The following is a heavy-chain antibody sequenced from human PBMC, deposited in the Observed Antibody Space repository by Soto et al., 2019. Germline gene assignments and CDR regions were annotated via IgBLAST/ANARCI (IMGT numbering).Heavy chain of an antibody. J-gene: IGHJ6*02. V-gene: IGHV1-69*13. CDR1: GGTFSSYA. D-gene: IGHD5-12*01. CDR2: IIPIFGTA. Sequence: SVKVSCKASGGTFSSYAISWVRQAPGQGLEWMGGIIPIFGTANYAQKFQGRVTITADESTSTAYMELSSLRSEDTAVYYCARVVSPGYVYYGMDVWGQGTTVTVSS. CDR3: ARVVSPGYVYYGMDV.